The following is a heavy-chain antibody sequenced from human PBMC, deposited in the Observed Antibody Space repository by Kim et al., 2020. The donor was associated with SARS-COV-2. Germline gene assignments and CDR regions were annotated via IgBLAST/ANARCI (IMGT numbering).Heavy chain of an antibody. J-gene: IGHJ4*02. CDR1: GYTFTSYA. D-gene: IGHD5-18*01. Sequence: ASVKVSCKASGYTFTSYAMHWVRQAPGQRLEWMGWINAGNGNTKYSQKFQGRVTITRDTSASTAYMELSSLRSEDTAVYYCARDPLGGRNTAMDYWGQGTLVTVSS. V-gene: IGHV1-3*01. CDR2: INAGNGNT. CDR3: ARDPLGGRNTAMDY.